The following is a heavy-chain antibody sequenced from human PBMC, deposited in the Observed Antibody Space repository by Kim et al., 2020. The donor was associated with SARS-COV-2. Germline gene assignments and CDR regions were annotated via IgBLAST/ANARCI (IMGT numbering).Heavy chain of an antibody. CDR2: IIPILGIA. J-gene: IGHJ4*02. D-gene: IGHD3-10*01. Sequence: SVKVSCKASGGTFSSYAISWVRQAPGQGLEWMGRIIPILGIANYAQKFQGRVTITADKSTSTAYMELSSLRSEDTAGYYCARDVGSGSPFWDYWGQGTLVTVSS. CDR3: ARDVGSGSPFWDY. CDR1: GGTFSSYA. V-gene: IGHV1-69*04.